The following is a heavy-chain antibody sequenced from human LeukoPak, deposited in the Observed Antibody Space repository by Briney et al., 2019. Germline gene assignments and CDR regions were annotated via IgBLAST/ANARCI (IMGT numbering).Heavy chain of an antibody. V-gene: IGHV4-39*02. CDR3: ARLNYYDSN. J-gene: IGHJ4*02. D-gene: IGHD3-22*01. CDR1: GGSISTSSYY. Sequence: PSETLSLTCSVSGGSISTSSYYWGWIRQPTGKGLEWIGSIYYSGTTYYNPSLKSRVTISVDTSKNHFSLRLSSVTAADTAVYYCARLNYYDSNWGQGTLVAVSS. CDR2: IYYSGTT.